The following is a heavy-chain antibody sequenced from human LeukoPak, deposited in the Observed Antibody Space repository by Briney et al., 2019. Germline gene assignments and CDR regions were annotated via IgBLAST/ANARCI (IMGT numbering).Heavy chain of an antibody. J-gene: IGHJ4*02. CDR1: GFTFSSFG. D-gene: IGHD3-22*01. CDR3: ARLFITMIVY. CDR2: ISGSGDST. V-gene: IGHV3-23*01. Sequence: PGGSLRLSCAASGFTFSSFGMSWVRQAPGKGLEWVSGISGSGDSTYYADSVKGRFTISRDNSKKTLYLQMNSLRAEDTAVYYCARLFITMIVYWGQGTLVTVSS.